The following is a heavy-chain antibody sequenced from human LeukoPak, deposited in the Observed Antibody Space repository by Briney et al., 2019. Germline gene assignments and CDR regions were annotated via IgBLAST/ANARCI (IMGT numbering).Heavy chain of an antibody. Sequence: SETLSLTCTVSGGSISSYYWSWIRQPPGKGLEWIGFIFYSGSTNYNPSLKSRVTISVDTSKNQFSLKLSSVTAADTALYYCARSYSVGYSMGYWGQGTLVTVSS. D-gene: IGHD1-26*01. V-gene: IGHV4-59*08. J-gene: IGHJ4*02. CDR2: IFYSGST. CDR3: ARSYSVGYSMGY. CDR1: GGSISSYY.